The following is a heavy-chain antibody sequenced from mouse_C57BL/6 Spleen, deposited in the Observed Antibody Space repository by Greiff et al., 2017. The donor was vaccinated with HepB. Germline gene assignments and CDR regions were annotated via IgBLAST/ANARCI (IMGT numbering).Heavy chain of an antibody. D-gene: IGHD2-3*01. CDR2: ISYDGSN. V-gene: IGHV3-6*01. J-gene: IGHJ2*01. CDR3: AREGDGYYGGDY. Sequence: VQLQQSGPGLVKPSQSLSLTCSVTGYSITSGYYWNWIRQFPGNKLEWMGYISYDGSNNYNPSLKNRISITRDTSKNQFFLKLNSVTTEDTATYYWAREGDGYYGGDYWGQGTTLTVSS. CDR1: GYSITSGYY.